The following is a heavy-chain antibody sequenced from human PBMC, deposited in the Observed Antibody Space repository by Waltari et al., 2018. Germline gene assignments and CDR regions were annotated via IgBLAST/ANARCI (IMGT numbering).Heavy chain of an antibody. J-gene: IGHJ4*02. CDR1: GLPFRSHW. CDR3: TRGNWGDY. Sequence: EEQLVESGGALVQPGGSLRLSCVASGLPFRSHWMMWVRQSPGKGLEWVANINQDGSEKYYMDSVKGRFTIARDNAKNSLYLQMNSVRADDTAVYYCTRGNWGDYWGQGTLVTVSS. D-gene: IGHD3-16*01. CDR2: INQDGSEK. V-gene: IGHV3-7*01.